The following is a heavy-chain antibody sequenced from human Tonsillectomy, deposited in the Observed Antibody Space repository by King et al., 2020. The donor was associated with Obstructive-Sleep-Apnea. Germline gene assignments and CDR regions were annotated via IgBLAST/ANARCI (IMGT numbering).Heavy chain of an antibody. CDR1: GGSLSSYY. CDR3: ARDEAAPGHYFDY. D-gene: IGHD1-1*01. Sequence: QLQESGPGLVKPSETLSLTCTVSGGSLSSYYWSWIRQPAGEGLGWIGRIYPSESTDYNPSLKSRVTMSVDTSTDHFSLTLSSVTAADTAVYYCARDEAAPGHYFDYWGQGTLVTVSS. V-gene: IGHV4-4*07. CDR2: IYPSEST. J-gene: IGHJ4*02.